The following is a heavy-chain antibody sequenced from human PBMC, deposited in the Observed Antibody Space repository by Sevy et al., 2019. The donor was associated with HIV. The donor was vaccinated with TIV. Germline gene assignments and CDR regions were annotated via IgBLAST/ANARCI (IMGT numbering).Heavy chain of an antibody. CDR3: AKQVLYGGYVFIDY. J-gene: IGHJ4*02. Sequence: GGSLRLSCAASGFTFSSYAMSWVRQAPGKGLEWVSAISGSGGSTYYADSVKGRFTISRDNSKNTLYLQMNSLRAEDTAVYYGAKQVLYGGYVFIDYWGQGTLVTVSS. D-gene: IGHD5-12*01. V-gene: IGHV3-23*01. CDR1: GFTFSSYA. CDR2: ISGSGGST.